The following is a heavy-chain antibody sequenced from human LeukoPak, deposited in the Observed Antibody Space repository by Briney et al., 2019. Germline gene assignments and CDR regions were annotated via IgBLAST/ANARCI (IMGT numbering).Heavy chain of an antibody. CDR3: ARGRITMVRGVRGWFDP. J-gene: IGHJ5*02. V-gene: IGHV4-34*01. CDR2: INHSGST. CDR1: GGSFSGYY. Sequence: SETLSLTCAVYGGSFSGYYWSWIRQPPGKGLEWIGEINHSGSTNYNPSLKSRVTISVDTSKNQFSLKLSSVTAADTAVYYCARGRITMVRGVRGWFDPWGQGTLVTVPS. D-gene: IGHD3-10*01.